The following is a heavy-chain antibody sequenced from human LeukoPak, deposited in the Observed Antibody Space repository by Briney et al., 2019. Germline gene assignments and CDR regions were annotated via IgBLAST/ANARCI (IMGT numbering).Heavy chain of an antibody. CDR1: GGTFSSYA. Sequence: SVEVSCKASGGTFSSYAISWVRQAPGQGLEWMGRIIPILGIANYAQKFQGRVTITADKSTSTAYMELSSLRSEDTAVYYCARDLAIGDSYFDYWGQGTLVTVSS. CDR2: IIPILGIA. D-gene: IGHD4-17*01. V-gene: IGHV1-69*04. J-gene: IGHJ4*02. CDR3: ARDLAIGDSYFDY.